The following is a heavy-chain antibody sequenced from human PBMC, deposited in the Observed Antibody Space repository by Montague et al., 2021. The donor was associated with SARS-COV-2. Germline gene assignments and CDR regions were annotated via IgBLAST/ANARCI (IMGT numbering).Heavy chain of an antibody. CDR1: GASISSGGDY. D-gene: IGHD2-21*01. V-gene: IGHV4-31*03. CDR3: ARDGELVD. J-gene: IGHJ4*02. Sequence: TLSLTCTVSGASISSGGDYWNWIRQHPGKGLEWIGHIYYSVSTNYNPSLKSRVTISEDTSKNQISLKLSSVTAADTAGYYCARDGELVDWGQGIMVIVSS. CDR2: IYYSVST.